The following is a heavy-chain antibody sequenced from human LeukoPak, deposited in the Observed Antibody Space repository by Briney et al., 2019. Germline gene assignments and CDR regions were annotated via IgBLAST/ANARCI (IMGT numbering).Heavy chain of an antibody. CDR3: AKDIVVVEDGVSDY. J-gene: IGHJ4*02. Sequence: GGSLRLSCAASGFTFSSYGMHWVRQAPGKGLEWVAFIRYDGSNKYYADSVKGRFTISRDNSKNTLYLQMNSLRAEDTAVYYCAKDIVVVEDGVSDYWGQGTLVTVSS. D-gene: IGHD2-15*01. V-gene: IGHV3-30*02. CDR2: IRYDGSNK. CDR1: GFTFSSYG.